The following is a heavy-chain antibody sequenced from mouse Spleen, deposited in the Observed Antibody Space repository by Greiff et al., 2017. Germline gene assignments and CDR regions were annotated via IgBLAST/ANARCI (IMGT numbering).Heavy chain of an antibody. Sequence: QVQLQQPGAELVRPGSSVKLSCKASGYTFTSYWMDWVKQRPGQGLEWIGNIYPSDSETHYNQKFKDKATLTVDKSSSTAYMQLSSLTSEDSAVYFCAREGMITTDYWGQGTTLTVSS. CDR1: GYTFTSYW. D-gene: IGHD2-4*01. CDR3: AREGMITTDY. J-gene: IGHJ2*01. V-gene: IGHV1-61*01. CDR2: IYPSDSET.